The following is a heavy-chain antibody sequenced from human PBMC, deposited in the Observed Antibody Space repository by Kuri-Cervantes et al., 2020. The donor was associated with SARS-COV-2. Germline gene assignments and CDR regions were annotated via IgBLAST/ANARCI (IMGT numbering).Heavy chain of an antibody. V-gene: IGHV1-8*01. Sequence: ASVKVSCKVSGNTLTELPPHWVRQATGQGLEWMGMVKTNSGNTLYAQIFQGRVTMTRDTSTSTVYMELSSLRSEDTAVYYCARGPLYSSGWYGLGPLGVPFSIDYWGQGTLVTVSS. CDR1: GNTLTELP. CDR3: ARGPLYSSGWYGLGPLGVPFSIDY. CDR2: VKTNSGNT. D-gene: IGHD6-19*01. J-gene: IGHJ4*02.